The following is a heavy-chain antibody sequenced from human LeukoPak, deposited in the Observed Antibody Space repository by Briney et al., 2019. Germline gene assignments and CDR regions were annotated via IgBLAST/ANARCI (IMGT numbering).Heavy chain of an antibody. V-gene: IGHV4-39*01. Sequence: PSETLSLTCTVSGGSISSSSYYWGWIRQPPGKGLEWIGSIYYTGSTHYNPSLKSRVTISVDTSKNQFSLRLSSVTAADTAVYYCARHGDGDIVVVVVATLDAFDIWGQGTMVTVSS. D-gene: IGHD2-15*01. CDR1: GGSISSSSYY. CDR3: ARHGDGDIVVVVVATLDAFDI. J-gene: IGHJ3*02. CDR2: IYYTGST.